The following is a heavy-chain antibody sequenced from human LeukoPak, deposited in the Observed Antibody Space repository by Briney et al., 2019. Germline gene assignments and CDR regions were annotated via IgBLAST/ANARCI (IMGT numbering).Heavy chain of an antibody. D-gene: IGHD3-22*01. J-gene: IGHJ4*02. CDR2: ISSSSSYI. CDR3: ARDEAYYDSSGYNPINY. Sequence: KPGGSLRLSCAASGFTFSAYWMSWVRQAPGKGLEWVSSISSSSSYIYYADSVKGRFTISRDNAKNSLYLQMNSLRAEDTAVYYXARDEAYYDSSGYNPINYWGQGTLVTVSS. CDR1: GFTFSAYW. V-gene: IGHV3-21*01.